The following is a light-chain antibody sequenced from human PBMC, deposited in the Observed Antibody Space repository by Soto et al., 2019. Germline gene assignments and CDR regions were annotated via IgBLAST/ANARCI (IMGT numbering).Light chain of an antibody. V-gene: IGKV1-39*01. J-gene: IGKJ4*01. CDR3: QQYYSFPLT. Sequence: DIPMTQSPSSLSASVGDRATITCRASQSISSSFNWYQQKPGKAPKLLIYAASSLQSGVPSRFSGSGSGTDFTLTISCLQSEDFATYYCQQYYSFPLTFGGGTKVDI. CDR2: AAS. CDR1: QSISSS.